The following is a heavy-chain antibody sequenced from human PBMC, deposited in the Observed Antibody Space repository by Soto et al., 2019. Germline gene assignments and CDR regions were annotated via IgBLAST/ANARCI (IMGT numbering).Heavy chain of an antibody. Sequence: GGSLRLSGAALGFTFSDYAMHWFRRAPGKGLAWLAGFSRAGTNTTYAGSVKRRFTISRDGSRSTGSLEMTSLSAATTAVYYCAKGGRQRLVTSDCNCWGQGAMVTVSS. CDR1: GFTFSDYA. D-gene: IGHD2-21*02. CDR2: FSRAGTNT. CDR3: AKGGRQRLVTSDCNC. V-gene: IGHV3-30*18. J-gene: IGHJ4*02.